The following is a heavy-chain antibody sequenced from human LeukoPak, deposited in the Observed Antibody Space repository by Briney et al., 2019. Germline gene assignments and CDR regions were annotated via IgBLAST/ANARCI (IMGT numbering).Heavy chain of an antibody. J-gene: IGHJ4*02. Sequence: ASVKVSCKSSGYTFTSYYMHWVRQAPGQGLEWMGIINPGGGSTSYAQKFQGRVTMTRDTSTSTVYMELSSPRSEDTAVYYCARDGVFGFTHNFDYWGQGTLVTVSS. CDR1: GYTFTSYY. CDR2: INPGGGST. V-gene: IGHV1-46*01. D-gene: IGHD6-13*01. CDR3: ARDGVFGFTHNFDY.